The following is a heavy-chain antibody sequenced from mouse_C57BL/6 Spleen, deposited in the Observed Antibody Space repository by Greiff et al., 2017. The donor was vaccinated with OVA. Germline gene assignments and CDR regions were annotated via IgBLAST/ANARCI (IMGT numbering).Heavy chain of an antibody. CDR2: IDPETGGT. D-gene: IGHD2-4*01. J-gene: IGHJ4*01. Sequence: VNLVESGAELVRPGASVTLSCKASGYTFTDYEMHWVKQTPVHGLEWIGAIDPETGGTAYNQKFKGKAILTADKSSSTAYMELRSLTSEDSAVYYCTRGRRVYDYDEGYYAMDYWGQGTSVTVSS. CDR3: TRGRRVYDYDEGYYAMDY. CDR1: GYTFTDYE. V-gene: IGHV1-15*01.